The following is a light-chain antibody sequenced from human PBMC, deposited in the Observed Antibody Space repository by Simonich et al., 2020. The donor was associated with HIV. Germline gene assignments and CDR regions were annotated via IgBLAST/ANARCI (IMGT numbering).Light chain of an antibody. V-gene: IGKV3D-20*01. CDR1: PRVSTN. Sequence: KVMTQSPATLSVSPGETATLSCRASPRVSTNLAWYQQKPGLAPRLLIYDASSRATSIPDRFSGSGSGTDFTLTISRLEPEDFAVYYCQQYGSSPPRLTFGGGTKVEIK. J-gene: IGKJ4*01. CDR2: DAS. CDR3: QQYGSSPPRLT.